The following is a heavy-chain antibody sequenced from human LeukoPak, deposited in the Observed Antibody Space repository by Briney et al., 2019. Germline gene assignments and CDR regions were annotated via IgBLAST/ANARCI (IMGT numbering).Heavy chain of an antibody. CDR2: IYYSGST. CDR1: GGSISSSSYY. Sequence: SETLSLTCTVSGGSISSSSYYWGWIRQPPGKGLEWIGSIYYSGSTYYNPSLKSRVTISVDTSKNQFSLKLSSVTAADTAVYYCAVEGIAASWFDPWGQGTLVTVPS. CDR3: AVEGIAASWFDP. D-gene: IGHD6-13*01. J-gene: IGHJ5*02. V-gene: IGHV4-39*01.